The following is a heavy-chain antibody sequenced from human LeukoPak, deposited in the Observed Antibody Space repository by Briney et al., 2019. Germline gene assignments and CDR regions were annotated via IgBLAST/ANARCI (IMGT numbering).Heavy chain of an antibody. V-gene: IGHV4-30-2*01. CDR2: IYHSGST. CDR1: GGSISSGGYY. CDR3: ARLWPKDYYYYYYMDV. Sequence: PSQTLSLTCTVSGGSISSGGYYWSWIRQPPGKGLEWIGYIYHSGSTYYNPSLKSRVTISVDRSKNQFSLKLSSVTAADTAVYYCARLWPKDYYYYYYMDVWGKGTTVTVSS. D-gene: IGHD3-10*01. J-gene: IGHJ6*03.